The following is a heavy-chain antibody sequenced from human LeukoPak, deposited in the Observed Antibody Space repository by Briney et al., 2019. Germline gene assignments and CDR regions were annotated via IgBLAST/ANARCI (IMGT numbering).Heavy chain of an antibody. V-gene: IGHV4-34*01. J-gene: IGHJ6*03. CDR1: GGSFSGYY. CDR2: INHSGST. Sequence: SETLSLTCAVYGGSFSGYYWSWIRQPPGKGLEWIGEINHSGSTNYNPSLKSRVTISVDTSKNQFSLKLSSVTAADTAVYYCARDGVPLWFGETRTNYYYMDVWGKGTTVTISS. CDR3: ARDGVPLWFGETRTNYYYMDV. D-gene: IGHD3-10*01.